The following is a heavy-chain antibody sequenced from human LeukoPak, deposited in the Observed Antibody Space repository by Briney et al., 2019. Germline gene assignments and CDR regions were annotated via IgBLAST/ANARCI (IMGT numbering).Heavy chain of an antibody. J-gene: IGHJ6*02. CDR2: IIPIFGTA. CDR3: AREYYDFWSGYAPRYYYYGMDV. Sequence: ASVKVSCKASGGTFSSYAISWVRQAPGQGLEWMGGIIPIFGTANYAQKFQGRVTITADESTSTAYMELSSLRSEDTAVYYCAREYYDFWSGYAPRYYYYGMDVWGQGTTVIVSS. V-gene: IGHV1-69*13. CDR1: GGTFSSYA. D-gene: IGHD3-3*01.